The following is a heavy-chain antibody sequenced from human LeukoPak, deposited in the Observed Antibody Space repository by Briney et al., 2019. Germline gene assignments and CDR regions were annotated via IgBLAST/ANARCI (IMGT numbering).Heavy chain of an antibody. CDR2: IWYDGSNK. D-gene: IGHD6-19*01. CDR1: GFTFSSYG. V-gene: IGHV3-33*01. Sequence: PGGSLRLSCAASGFTFSSYGMHWVRQAPGKGLEWVAVIWYDGSNKYYADSVKGRFTISRDNSKNTLYLQMNSLRAEDTAVYYCARAGSRLAHYFDYWGQGTLVTVSS. J-gene: IGHJ4*02. CDR3: ARAGSRLAHYFDY.